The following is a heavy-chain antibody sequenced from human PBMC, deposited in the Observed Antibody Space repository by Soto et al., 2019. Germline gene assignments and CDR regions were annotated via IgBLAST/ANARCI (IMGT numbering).Heavy chain of an antibody. V-gene: IGHV1-2*02. CDR3: ARGGGVGVAGSAAFDM. CDR2: INPATGAA. CDR1: GYPVTAYY. D-gene: IGHD6-19*01. J-gene: IGHJ3*02. Sequence: QLHLVQSGAVVKKPGASVTVSCSASGYPVTAYYMHWVRQAPGRGLEWMGGINPATGAAKYTQTFQGRVTMTTDTSTSTVFMEVSGLTSEDTAVFYCARGGGVGVAGSAAFDMWGQGTVVTVSS.